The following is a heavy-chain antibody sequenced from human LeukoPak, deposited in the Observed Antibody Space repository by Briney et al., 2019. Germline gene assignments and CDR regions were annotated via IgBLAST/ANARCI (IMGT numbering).Heavy chain of an antibody. CDR2: ISGSGGST. Sequence: GGSLRLSCAASGFTFSSYAMSWVRQAPGKGLEWVSAISGSGGSTYYADSVEGRFTISRDNAKNSLYLQMNSLRAEDTAVYYCAREDRIATFIPPPDYWGQGTLVTVSS. CDR3: AREDRIATFIPPPDY. D-gene: IGHD6-13*01. J-gene: IGHJ4*02. CDR1: GFTFSSYA. V-gene: IGHV3-23*01.